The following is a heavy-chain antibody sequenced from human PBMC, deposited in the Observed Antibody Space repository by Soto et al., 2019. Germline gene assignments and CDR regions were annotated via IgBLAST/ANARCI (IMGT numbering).Heavy chain of an antibody. D-gene: IGHD6-19*01. J-gene: IGHJ5*02. V-gene: IGHV4-4*07. CDR3: ARGGSSGSYGWFDP. CDR2: IYTSGST. CDR1: GGSISSYY. Sequence: QVQLQESGPGLVKPSETLSLTCTVSGGSISSYYWSWIRQPAGKGLEWIGRIYTSGSTNYNPSLKSRVTMSVDTSKNQFSLKLSSVTAADTAVYYCARGGSSGSYGWFDPWGQGTLVTVSS.